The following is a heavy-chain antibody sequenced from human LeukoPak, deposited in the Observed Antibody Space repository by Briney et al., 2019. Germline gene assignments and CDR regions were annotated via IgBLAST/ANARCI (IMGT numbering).Heavy chain of an antibody. J-gene: IGHJ4*02. CDR1: GFTFSSYV. V-gene: IGHV3-23*01. CDR2: ISGSGGST. D-gene: IGHD1-26*01. Sequence: PGGSLRLSCAASGFTFSSYVMSWVRQAPGKGLEWVSGISGSGGSTYYADSVKGRFSIYRDYSNNTLYLQMNSLRADDTAVYFCAKYSGSYYYPPTWDYWGQGTLVTVSS. CDR3: AKYSGSYYYPPTWDY.